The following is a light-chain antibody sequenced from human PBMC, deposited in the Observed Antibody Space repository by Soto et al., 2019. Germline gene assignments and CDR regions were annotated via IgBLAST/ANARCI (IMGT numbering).Light chain of an antibody. CDR3: QKYDSVPLT. J-gene: IGKJ4*01. Sequence: DIQMTQSPSSLSASVGDRVTITCRASQGINIFVAWYQQKPGEVPKLLIYAASTLQSGVPSRFSGSGFGTDFVLTISSLEPEDGATYYCQKYDSVPLTFGGGTRVEIK. CDR1: QGINIF. CDR2: AAS. V-gene: IGKV1-27*01.